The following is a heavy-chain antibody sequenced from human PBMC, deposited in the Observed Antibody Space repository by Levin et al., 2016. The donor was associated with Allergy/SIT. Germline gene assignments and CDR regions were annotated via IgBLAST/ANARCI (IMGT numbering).Heavy chain of an antibody. CDR3: ASGCSTRSCYMGSGPFDY. D-gene: IGHD2-2*02. Sequence: GESLKISCAASGFTFSSYSMHWLRQAPGKGLEWVAFILYDESNEYYVDSVKGRFTIYRDNSKSTLYLQMNSLRAEDTAVYYCASGCSTRSCYMGSGPFDYWGQGTLVTVSS. CDR2: ILYDESNE. J-gene: IGHJ4*02. V-gene: IGHV3-33*01. CDR1: GFTFSSYS.